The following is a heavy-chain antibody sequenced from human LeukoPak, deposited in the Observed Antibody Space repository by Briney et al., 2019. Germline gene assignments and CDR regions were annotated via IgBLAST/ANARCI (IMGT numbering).Heavy chain of an antibody. CDR3: AREGAYCSGTDCFATTVDA. Sequence: PSQTLSLTCNVSGYSISSGDYYWTWIRQPAGKGLEWIGRVDLGGTTSYKPSIISRVTVSVDPSKNQFSLSLTSVTAADTATYYCAREGAYCSGTDCFATTVDAWGPGALVTVSS. CDR2: VDLGGTT. V-gene: IGHV4-61*02. D-gene: IGHD2-2*01. CDR1: GYSISSGDYY. J-gene: IGHJ5*02.